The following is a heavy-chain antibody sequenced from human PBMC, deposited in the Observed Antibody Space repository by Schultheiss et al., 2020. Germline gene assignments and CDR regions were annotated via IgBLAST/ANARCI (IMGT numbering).Heavy chain of an antibody. J-gene: IGHJ5*02. D-gene: IGHD1-14*01. Sequence: GGSLRLSCAASGFTFSDYYMSWIRQAPGKGLEWVSYISSSGSTIYYADSVKGRFTISRDNAKNSLYLQMNSLRAEDTAVYYCARDPEYPPAGYWFDPWGQGTLVTVSS. V-gene: IGHV3-11*01. CDR1: GFTFSDYY. CDR3: ARDPEYPPAGYWFDP. CDR2: ISSSGSTI.